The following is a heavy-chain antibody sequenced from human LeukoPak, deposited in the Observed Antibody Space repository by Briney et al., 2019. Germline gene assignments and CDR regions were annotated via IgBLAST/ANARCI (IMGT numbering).Heavy chain of an antibody. D-gene: IGHD1-26*01. J-gene: IGHJ3*02. CDR2: ISAYNGNT. CDR1: GYTFTSYG. V-gene: IGHV1-18*01. CDR3: ASSSGSYLENAFDI. Sequence: GASVKVSCKASGYTFTSYGISWVRQAPGQGLEWVGWISAYNGNTNYAQKLQGRVTMTTDTSTSTAYMELRSLRSDDTAVYYYASSSGSYLENAFDIWGQGTMVTVSS.